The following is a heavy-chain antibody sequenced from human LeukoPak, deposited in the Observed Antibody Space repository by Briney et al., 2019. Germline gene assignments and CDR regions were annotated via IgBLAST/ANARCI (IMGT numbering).Heavy chain of an antibody. CDR2: ITSGGRST. D-gene: IGHD1-7*01. V-gene: IGHV3-23*01. CDR1: GFIFNTYA. CDR3: ARDSIYCRGTTCLLMDV. Sequence: GGSLRLSCAASGFIFNTYAMSWVRQAPGKRLEWVSMITSGGRSTYYADSVQGRFTISRDNSRNTVYLQMGSLTAEDTAVYYCARDSIYCRGTTCLLMDVWGKGTTVTVSS. J-gene: IGHJ6*04.